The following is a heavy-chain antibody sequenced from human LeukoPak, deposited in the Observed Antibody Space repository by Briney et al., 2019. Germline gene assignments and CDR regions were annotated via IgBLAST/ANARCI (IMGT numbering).Heavy chain of an antibody. J-gene: IGHJ4*02. Sequence: SETLSLTCTVSGASIKSYYWTWIRQPAGKGLEWIGRINTSGSTNYNPSLKSRVTMSVDTSKNQFSLKLSSVTAADTAVYYCARTSGIHEGNYYDSWGQGILVTVSS. CDR1: GASIKSYY. V-gene: IGHV4-4*07. CDR2: INTSGST. CDR3: ARTSGIHEGNYYDS. D-gene: IGHD1-26*01.